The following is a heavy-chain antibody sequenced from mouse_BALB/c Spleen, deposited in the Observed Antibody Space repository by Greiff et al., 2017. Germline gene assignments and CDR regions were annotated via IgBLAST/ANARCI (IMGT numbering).Heavy chain of an antibody. J-gene: IGHJ3*01. CDR2: INPSTGYT. Sequence: VQLQESGAELAKPGASVKMSCKASGYTFTSYWMHWVKQRPGQGLEWIGYINPSTGYTEYNQKFKDKATLTADKSSSTAYMQLSSLTSEDSAVYYCARGGHWFAYWGQGTLVTVSA. CDR3: ARGGHWFAY. CDR1: GYTFTSYW. V-gene: IGHV1-7*01. D-gene: IGHD3-3*01.